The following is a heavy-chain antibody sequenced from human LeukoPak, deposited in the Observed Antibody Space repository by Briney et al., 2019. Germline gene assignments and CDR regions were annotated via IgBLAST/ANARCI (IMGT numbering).Heavy chain of an antibody. Sequence: SETLSLTCTVSGGSVSTHYWNWIRQPPGKGLEWIGYIYYSGSTNYNPSLKSRLTISVDTSNNQFSLKLSSVTAADTAVYYCASTSGYCSGGNCYSAFDYWGQGTLVTVSS. CDR2: IYYSGST. J-gene: IGHJ4*02. V-gene: IGHV4-59*02. CDR1: GGSVSTHY. CDR3: ASTSGYCSGGNCYSAFDY. D-gene: IGHD2-15*01.